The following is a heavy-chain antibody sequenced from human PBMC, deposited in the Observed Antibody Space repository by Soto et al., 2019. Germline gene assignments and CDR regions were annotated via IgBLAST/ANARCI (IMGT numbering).Heavy chain of an antibody. CDR3: AREVQWELLGY. CDR1: GFTFRSYS. J-gene: IGHJ4*02. V-gene: IGHV3-21*01. CDR2: ISSSSSYI. D-gene: IGHD1-26*01. Sequence: GGSRRLSCAASGFTFRSYSMNWVRQAPGKGLEWVSSISSSSSYIYYADSVKGRFTISRDNAKNSLYLQMNSLRAEDTAVYYCAREVQWELLGYWGQGTLVTVSS.